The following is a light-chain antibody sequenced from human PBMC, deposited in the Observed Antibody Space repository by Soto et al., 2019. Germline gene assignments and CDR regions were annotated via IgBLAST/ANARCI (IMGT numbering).Light chain of an antibody. CDR1: QDIRKY. CDR3: QHYDNLPPFT. Sequence: DIQMTQSPSSLSASVGDRVTITCQASQDIRKYLSWYQQKPGRAPKLLIYGASNLETGVPSRFSRSGYGTDFTFTISSLQPEAIATYYCQHYDNLPPFTFGPGTKVAIK. CDR2: GAS. J-gene: IGKJ3*01. V-gene: IGKV1-33*01.